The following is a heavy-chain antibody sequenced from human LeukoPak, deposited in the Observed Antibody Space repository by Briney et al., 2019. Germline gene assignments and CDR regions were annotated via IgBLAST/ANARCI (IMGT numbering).Heavy chain of an antibody. Sequence: SETLSLTCTVSGGSISSGGYYWSWIRQPPGKGLEWIGYIYHSGSTYYNPSLKSRVTISVDRSKNQFSLTLTSVTAADTAVYYCARDQVDYDTPDHFDYWGKGTLVTVSS. D-gene: IGHD3-22*01. CDR1: GGSISSGGYY. J-gene: IGHJ4*02. CDR3: ARDQVDYDTPDHFDY. CDR2: IYHSGST. V-gene: IGHV4-30-2*01.